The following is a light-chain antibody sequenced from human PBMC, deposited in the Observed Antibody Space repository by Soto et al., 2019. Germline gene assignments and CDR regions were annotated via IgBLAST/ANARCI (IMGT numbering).Light chain of an antibody. V-gene: IGLV2-14*01. CDR1: SSDIGSYNF. CDR3: SSYTTSRAVV. CDR2: EVS. Sequence: QSVLTQPASVSGSPGQSITISCTGTSSDIGSYNFVSWYQQHPGKAPKLMTYEVSNRPSGVSNRLSGSKSGNTASLTISGLQAEDEADYYCSSYTTSRAVVFGGGTQLTVL. J-gene: IGLJ2*01.